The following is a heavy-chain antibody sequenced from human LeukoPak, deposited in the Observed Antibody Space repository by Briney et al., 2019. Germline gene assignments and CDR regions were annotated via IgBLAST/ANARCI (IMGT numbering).Heavy chain of an antibody. CDR1: GFTFSSYS. D-gene: IGHD3-22*01. CDR3: ASGRTYYYDSSGYYSLYYFDY. CDR2: ISSSSSYI. J-gene: IGHJ4*02. Sequence: GGSLRLSCAASGFTFSSYSMNWVRQAPGKGLEWVSSISSSSSYIYYADSVKGRFTISRDNAKNSLYLQMNSLRAEDTAVYYCASGRTYYYDSSGYYSLYYFDYWGQGTLVTVSS. V-gene: IGHV3-21*01.